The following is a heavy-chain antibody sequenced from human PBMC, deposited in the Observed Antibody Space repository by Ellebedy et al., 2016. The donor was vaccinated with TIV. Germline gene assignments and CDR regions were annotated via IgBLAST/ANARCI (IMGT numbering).Heavy chain of an antibody. CDR3: ARGEMPHPIAATGDYYYYGMDV. D-gene: IGHD6-13*01. CDR2: IWYDGTNK. Sequence: GESLNISCAASGFIFSSYGMHWVRQAPGKGLEWVAVIWYDGTNKYYADSLKGRFIISRDNSKNTLYLQMNSLRAEDTAVYYCARGEMPHPIAATGDYYYYGMDVWGQGTTVTVSS. V-gene: IGHV3-33*01. CDR1: GFIFSSYG. J-gene: IGHJ6*02.